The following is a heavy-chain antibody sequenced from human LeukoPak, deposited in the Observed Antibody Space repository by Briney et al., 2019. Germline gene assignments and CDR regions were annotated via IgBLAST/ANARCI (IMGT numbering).Heavy chain of an antibody. CDR2: ISGSGGST. V-gene: IGHV3-23*01. D-gene: IGHD3-22*01. Sequence: GGSLRLSCAASGFTFSSYAMSWVRQAPGKGLEWVSAISGSGGSTYYADSVKGRFTISRDNSKNTLYLQMNSLRAEDTAVYYCAKSKGKGYYYDSSGRKGRYYFDYWGQGTLVTVSS. CDR1: GFTFSSYA. J-gene: IGHJ4*02. CDR3: AKSKGKGYYYDSSGRKGRYYFDY.